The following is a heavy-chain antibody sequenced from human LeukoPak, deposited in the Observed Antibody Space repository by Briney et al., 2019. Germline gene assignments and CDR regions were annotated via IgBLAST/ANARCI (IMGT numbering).Heavy chain of an antibody. Sequence: SETLSLTCNVSGGSIATNFYWTWIRQRPVTGLEWIGYIYFRGPTYYNPSLKSRLTLSLDSSRNQFSLNLESVTAADSAVYFCVRDHDRSGYFDYWGQEILVTVSS. CDR3: VRDHDRSGYFDY. J-gene: IGHJ4*02. V-gene: IGHV4-31*03. D-gene: IGHD3-3*01. CDR1: GGSIATNFY. CDR2: IYFRGPT.